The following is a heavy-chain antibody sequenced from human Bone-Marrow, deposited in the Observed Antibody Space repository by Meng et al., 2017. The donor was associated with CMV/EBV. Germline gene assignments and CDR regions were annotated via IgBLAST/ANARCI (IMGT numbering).Heavy chain of an antibody. Sequence: ASVKVSCKASGYTFTGYYMHWVRQAPGQGLEWMGWINPNSGGTNYAQKFQGRVTMTRDTSISTAYMELSRLRSDDTAVYYCARDAPDSPYYDFWSGWYYGMDVWGQGTTVTVPS. J-gene: IGHJ6*02. CDR2: INPNSGGT. D-gene: IGHD3-3*01. CDR1: GYTFTGYY. CDR3: ARDAPDSPYYDFWSGWYYGMDV. V-gene: IGHV1-2*02.